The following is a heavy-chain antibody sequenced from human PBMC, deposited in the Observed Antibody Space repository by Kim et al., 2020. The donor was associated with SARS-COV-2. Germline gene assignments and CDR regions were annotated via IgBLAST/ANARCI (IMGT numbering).Heavy chain of an antibody. CDR2: VYTGAVST. D-gene: IGHD3-10*01. CDR1: GFTFSSYG. V-gene: IGHV3-23*03. Sequence: GGSLRPSCTASGFTFSSYGMNWVRQAPGKGLEWVSVVYTGAVSTYYADSVKGRFTISRDASKNTLYLQMNSLRAEDTAVYYCAKDSGGGYYYHYGMDVWGQGTTVTVPS. J-gene: IGHJ6*02. CDR3: AKDSGGGYYYHYGMDV.